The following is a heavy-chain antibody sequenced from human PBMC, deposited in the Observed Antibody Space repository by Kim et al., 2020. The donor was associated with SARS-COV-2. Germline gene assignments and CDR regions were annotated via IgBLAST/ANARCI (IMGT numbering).Heavy chain of an antibody. D-gene: IGHD5-12*01. CDR3: ARGNGRDGYNWQFRHEKKYYYYGMDV. V-gene: IGHV4-34*01. CDR2: INHSGST. Sequence: SETLSLTCAVYGGSFSGYYWSWIRQPPGKGLEWIGEINHSGSTNYNPSLKSRVTISVDTSKNQFSLKLSSVTAADTAVYYCARGNGRDGYNWQFRHEKKYYYYGMDVWGQGTTVTVSS. CDR1: GGSFSGYY. J-gene: IGHJ6*02.